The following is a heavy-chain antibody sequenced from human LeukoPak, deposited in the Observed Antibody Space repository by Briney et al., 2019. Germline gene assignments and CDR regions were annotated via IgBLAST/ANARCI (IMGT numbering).Heavy chain of an antibody. D-gene: IGHD6-13*01. Sequence: SAKVSRKASGGTFSSFAISWVRQAPGQGLEWMGGIIPIFGTANYAQKLQGRVTITADKSTSTAYMELSSLRSEDTDVYYCARDRSSWYKWFDPWGQGTLVTVSS. CDR1: GGTFSSFA. CDR3: ARDRSSWYKWFDP. J-gene: IGHJ5*02. CDR2: IIPIFGTA. V-gene: IGHV1-69*06.